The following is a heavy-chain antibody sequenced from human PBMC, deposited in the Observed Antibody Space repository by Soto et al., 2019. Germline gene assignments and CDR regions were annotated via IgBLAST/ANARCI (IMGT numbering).Heavy chain of an antibody. CDR2: MNPYSGNT. CDR3: ARRKERSGPHYFDY. CDR1: GYTFTTYD. D-gene: IGHD6-25*01. Sequence: ASVKVSCKASGYTFTTYDISWVRQATGQGLEWMGWMNPYSGNTGYAQKFQGRVTVTRNTSISPGYMELSGLRPDDTAVYYCARRKERSGPHYFDYWGQGSQVTVSS. J-gene: IGHJ4*02. V-gene: IGHV1-8*01.